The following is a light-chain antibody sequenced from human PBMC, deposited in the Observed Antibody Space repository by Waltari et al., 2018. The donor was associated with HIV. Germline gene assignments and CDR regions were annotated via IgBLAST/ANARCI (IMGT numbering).Light chain of an antibody. CDR2: EVK. Sequence: HSALTQPASVSGSPGQSIPIPCTGTSSTVGTYNLVSCYQQHPGKAPKLLIYEVKRRPSGLSDRFSGSKSGNTASLTVSGLQAEDEAIYYCCSYAGSDTLVFGGGTSLTIL. J-gene: IGLJ3*02. CDR3: CSYAGSDTLV. V-gene: IGLV2-23*02. CDR1: SSTVGTYNL.